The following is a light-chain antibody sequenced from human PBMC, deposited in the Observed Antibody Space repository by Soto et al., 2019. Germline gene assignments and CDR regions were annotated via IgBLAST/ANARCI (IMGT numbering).Light chain of an antibody. J-gene: IGLJ2*01. CDR2: EVN. CDR3: SSYTSTTTPHVL. CDR1: SSDVGGYNY. V-gene: IGLV2-14*01. Sequence: QSALTQPASVSGSPGQSITISCTETSSDVGGYNYVSWYQQYPGKAPKLMIYEVNNRPSGVSNRFSGSKSGNTASLPISGLKAEDEGDYYCSSYTSTTTPHVLFGGGTKLTVL.